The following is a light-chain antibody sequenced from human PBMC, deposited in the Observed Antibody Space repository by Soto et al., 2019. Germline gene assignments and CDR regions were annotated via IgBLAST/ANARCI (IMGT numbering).Light chain of an antibody. CDR1: SSDVGGHNY. CDR3: SSYTSSNSLL. Sequence: QSALTQFASVSGSPGQSITISCTGTSSDVGGHNYVSWYQQHPGKAPKLMVYEVSNRPSGVSNRFSGSKSGNTASLSISGLQAEDEADYYCSSYTSSNSLLFGGGTKLTVL. CDR2: EVS. J-gene: IGLJ2*01. V-gene: IGLV2-14*01.